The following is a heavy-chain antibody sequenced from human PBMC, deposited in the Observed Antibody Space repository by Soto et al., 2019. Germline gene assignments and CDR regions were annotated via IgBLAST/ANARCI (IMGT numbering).Heavy chain of an antibody. V-gene: IGHV1-3*01. CDR2: INAGNGNT. CDR3: ARGGIAVAGTSLWFDP. D-gene: IGHD6-19*01. Sequence: ASVKVSCKASGYTFTSYAMHCVRQAPGQRLEWMGWINAGNGNTKYSQKFQGRVTITRDTSASTAYMELSSLRSEDTAVYYCARGGIAVAGTSLWFDPWGQGTLVTVSS. J-gene: IGHJ5*02. CDR1: GYTFTSYA.